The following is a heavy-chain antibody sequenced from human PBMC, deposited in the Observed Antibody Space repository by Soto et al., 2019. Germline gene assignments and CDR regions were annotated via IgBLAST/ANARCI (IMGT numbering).Heavy chain of an antibody. CDR1: GGTFSSYA. D-gene: IGHD6-19*01. CDR3: ARDKGMSSGWVRFDY. CDR2: IIPIFGTA. V-gene: IGHV1-69*01. J-gene: IGHJ4*02. Sequence: QVQLVQSGAEVKKPGSSVKVSCKASGGTFSSYASSWVRQAPGQGLDWMGGIIPIFGTANYAQKFQGRVTITADEYTSTAYMELSSLRSEETAVYYCARDKGMSSGWVRFDYWGQGTLVTVSS.